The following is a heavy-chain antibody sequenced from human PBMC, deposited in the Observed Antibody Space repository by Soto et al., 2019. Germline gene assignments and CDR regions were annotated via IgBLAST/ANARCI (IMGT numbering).Heavy chain of an antibody. V-gene: IGHV3-7*04. Sequence: EVQLVESGGGLVQPGGSLRLSCAASGFTFSTYWMRWVRQAPAKGLEWVANIKQDGSEEYYVDSVKGRFTISRDNVKNSLYLQTNSLRGEDTAVYYCARTHGAYYACDYWGQGTLVTVSS. D-gene: IGHD3-10*01. CDR2: IKQDGSEE. CDR1: GFTFSTYW. J-gene: IGHJ4*02. CDR3: ARTHGAYYACDY.